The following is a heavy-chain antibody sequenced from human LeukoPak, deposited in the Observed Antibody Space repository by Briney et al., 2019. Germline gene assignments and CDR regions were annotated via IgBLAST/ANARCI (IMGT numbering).Heavy chain of an antibody. J-gene: IGHJ5*02. V-gene: IGHV4-31*03. CDR3: AREGSEGFWSGQNWFDP. CDR1: GGSISSGGYY. Sequence: PSETLSLTCTVSGGSISSGGYYWSWIRQHPGKGLEWIGYIYYSGSTYYNPSLKSRVTISVDTSKNQFSLKLSSVTAADTAVYYCAREGSEGFWSGQNWFDPWGQGTLVTVSS. CDR2: IYYSGST. D-gene: IGHD3-3*01.